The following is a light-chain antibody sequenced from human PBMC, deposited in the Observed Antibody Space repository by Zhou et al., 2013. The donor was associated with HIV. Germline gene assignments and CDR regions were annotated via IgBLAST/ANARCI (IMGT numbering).Light chain of an antibody. CDR1: QGISNY. J-gene: IGKJ3*01. CDR3: QKYNSAPPFT. CDR2: SAS. Sequence: IQLTQSPSSLSASVGDRVTITCRASQGISNYLAWYQQRPGKVPKLLIYSASTLQSGVPSRFSGSGSGREFTLTISSLQPEDVATYYCQKYNSAPPFTFGPGTKVDIK. V-gene: IGKV1-27*01.